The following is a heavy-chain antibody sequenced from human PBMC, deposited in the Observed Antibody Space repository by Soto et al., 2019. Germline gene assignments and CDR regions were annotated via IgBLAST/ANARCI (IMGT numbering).Heavy chain of an antibody. Sequence: SETLSLTCTVSGGSVSSNSYYWDWIRQPPGKGLEWIASVYYSGNTHYNPSLQSRVTISVDTSENQFSLRLTSVTAADTAVYYCARQARIAVARIAGYFDYWGQGTLVTVSS. D-gene: IGHD6-19*01. V-gene: IGHV4-39*01. CDR2: VYYSGNT. CDR1: GGSVSSNSYY. J-gene: IGHJ4*02. CDR3: ARQARIAVARIAGYFDY.